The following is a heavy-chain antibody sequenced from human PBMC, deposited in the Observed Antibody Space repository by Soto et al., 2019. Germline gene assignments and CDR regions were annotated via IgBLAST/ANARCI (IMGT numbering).Heavy chain of an antibody. CDR2: LYWDDDE. D-gene: IGHD5-18*01. J-gene: IGHJ4*02. CDR3: AHRPRGYSYHFDY. CDR1: GFSLNTRGVG. V-gene: IGHV2-5*02. Sequence: QITLKESGPTLVKPTQTLTLTCPFSGFSLNTRGVGVGWIRQPPGKALEWLALLYWDDDEGYSPSLRSRLTITKDTSKPQVVLTMTNMDPGDSARYYCAHRPRGYSYHFDYWGQGTLVTVSS.